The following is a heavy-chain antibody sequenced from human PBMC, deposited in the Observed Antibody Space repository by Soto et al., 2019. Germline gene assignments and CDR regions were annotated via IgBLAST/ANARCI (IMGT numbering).Heavy chain of an antibody. CDR1: GGSISSYY. CDR2: IYYSGST. Sequence: TSETLSLTCTVSGGSISSYYWSWIRQPPGKGLEWIGYIYYSGSTNYNPSLKSRVTISVDTSKNQFSLKLSSVTAADTAVYYCARERMLGSGSYYFDYWGQGTLVTVSS. CDR3: ARERMLGSGSYYFDY. J-gene: IGHJ4*02. V-gene: IGHV4-59*01. D-gene: IGHD6-19*01.